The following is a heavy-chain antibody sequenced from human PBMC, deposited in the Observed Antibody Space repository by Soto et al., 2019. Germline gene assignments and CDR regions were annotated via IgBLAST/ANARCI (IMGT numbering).Heavy chain of an antibody. D-gene: IGHD6-6*01. CDR2: IYPSDSTT. Sequence: ESLKIASVSSGYTFANIWIGGVRQVPGKGLECVAIIYPSDSTTIYSPSFQGRVTISADKSIRTACRQWTSLKASDTAIYYCAGLSAGLAARPHDYYYGMDVWGQGTTVPV. J-gene: IGHJ6*02. CDR1: GYTFANIW. V-gene: IGHV5-51*01. CDR3: AGLSAGLAARPHDYYYGMDV.